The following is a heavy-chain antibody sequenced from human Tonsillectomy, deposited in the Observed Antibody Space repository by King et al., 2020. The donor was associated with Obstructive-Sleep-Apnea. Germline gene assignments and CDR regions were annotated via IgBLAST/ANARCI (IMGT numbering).Heavy chain of an antibody. CDR2: IKQDGSEK. CDR3: ATDSPFDY. CDR1: GFSCRRYW. Sequence: VQLVESGGDLVQTGGSLRLYCEASGFSCRRYWMSLFRPSPGRGLDWVANIKQDGSEKYYVDSVKGRFTVSRDTAKNSLYLQMNSLRVEDTAVYYCATDSPFDYWGQGTLVTVAS. V-gene: IGHV3-7*01. J-gene: IGHJ4*02.